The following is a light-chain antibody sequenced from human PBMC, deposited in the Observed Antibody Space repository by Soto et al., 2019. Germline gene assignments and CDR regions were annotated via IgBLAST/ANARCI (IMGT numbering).Light chain of an antibody. J-gene: IGLJ1*01. V-gene: IGLV2-23*01. CDR2: EDT. CDR3: CSYAGSSTYV. Sequence: QSALTQPASVSGSPGQSITISCTGTSRDVGIYNLVSWYQLHPGKVPKLIIYEDTKRPSGISSRFSGSESGITAFLTISGPQAEDEADYYCCSYAGSSTYVFGTGTKVTVL. CDR1: SRDVGIYNL.